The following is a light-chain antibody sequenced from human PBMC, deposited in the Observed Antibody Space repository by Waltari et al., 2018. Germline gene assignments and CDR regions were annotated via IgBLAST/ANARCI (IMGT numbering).Light chain of an antibody. Sequence: QSVLTQPPSASGTPGQRVTISCSGSRSKIGSDTVTWYQKLPGTATKLLIHTSYQRPSGVPDRFAGSNSGTSASLTISGLQSEDEADYYCATWDDSLNAWVFGGGTKLTVL. J-gene: IGLJ3*02. V-gene: IGLV1-44*01. CDR3: ATWDDSLNAWV. CDR1: RSKIGSDT. CDR2: TSY.